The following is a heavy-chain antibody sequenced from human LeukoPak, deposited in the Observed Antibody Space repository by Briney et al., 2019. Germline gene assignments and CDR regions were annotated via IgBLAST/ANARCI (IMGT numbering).Heavy chain of an antibody. D-gene: IGHD3-9*01. Sequence: GGSLRLSCAASGFTFTNYAMSWVRQTPGKGLEWVAATVGSRPDTYHADSVKGRFTVSRDNSRNTLYLQMNSLRAEDTAVYYCAKDGGEYYDILTGYYPRLYYMDVWGKGTTVTISS. CDR2: TVGSRPDT. V-gene: IGHV3-23*01. CDR1: GFTFTNYA. CDR3: AKDGGEYYDILTGYYPRLYYMDV. J-gene: IGHJ6*03.